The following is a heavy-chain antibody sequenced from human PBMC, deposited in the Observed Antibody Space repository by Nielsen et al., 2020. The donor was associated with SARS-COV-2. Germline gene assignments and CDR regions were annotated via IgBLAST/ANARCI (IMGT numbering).Heavy chain of an antibody. CDR2: IYPGDSDT. Sequence: GESLKISCKGSGHSFTSYWIGWVRQMPGKGLEWMGIIYPGDSDTRYSPSFQGQVTISADKSISTAYLQWSSLKASDTAMYYCARGARYYYYHMDVWGKGTTVTVSS. V-gene: IGHV5-51*01. CDR1: GHSFTSYW. CDR3: ARGARYYYYHMDV. J-gene: IGHJ6*03.